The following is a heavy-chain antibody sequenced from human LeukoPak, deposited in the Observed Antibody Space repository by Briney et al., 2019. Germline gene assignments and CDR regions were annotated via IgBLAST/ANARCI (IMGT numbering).Heavy chain of an antibody. CDR1: GGSFSGYY. D-gene: IGHD3-22*01. CDR3: AREYYYDSSGYYSV. J-gene: IGHJ4*02. V-gene: IGHV4-31*11. Sequence: SETLSLTCAVYGGSFSGYYWSWIRQHPGKGLEWIGYIYYSGSTYYNPSLKSRVTISVDTSKNQFSLKLSSVTAADTAVYYCAREYYYDSSGYYSVWGQGTLVTVSS. CDR2: IYYSGST.